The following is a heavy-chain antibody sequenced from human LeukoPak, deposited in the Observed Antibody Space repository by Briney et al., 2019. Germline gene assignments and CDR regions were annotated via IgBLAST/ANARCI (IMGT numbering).Heavy chain of an antibody. D-gene: IGHD1-7*01. CDR2: INPNSGGT. CDR3: ARDRIAYNCNFNY. Sequence: ASVKVSCKASGYTFTGYYMHWVRQAPGQGLEWMGWINPNSGGTNYAQKFQGRVTMTRDTSISTAYMELSRLRSDDTAVYYCARDRIAYNCNFNYWGQGTLVTVSS. CDR1: GYTFTGYY. J-gene: IGHJ4*02. V-gene: IGHV1-2*02.